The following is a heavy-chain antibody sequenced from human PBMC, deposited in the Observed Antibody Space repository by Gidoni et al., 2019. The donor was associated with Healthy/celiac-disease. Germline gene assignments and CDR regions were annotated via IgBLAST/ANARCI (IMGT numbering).Heavy chain of an antibody. CDR2: ISSSSSYI. V-gene: IGHV3-21*01. J-gene: IGHJ6*02. CDR1: GSTFSSYS. CDR3: ARVEEVYYYYYGMDV. Sequence: EVQLVESGGGLVKPGGSLRLSCAASGSTFSSYSMNWVRQAPGKGLGWVSSISSSSSYIYYADSVKGRFTISRDNAKNSLYLKMNSLRAEDTAVYYCARVEEVYYYYYGMDVWGQGTTVTVSS.